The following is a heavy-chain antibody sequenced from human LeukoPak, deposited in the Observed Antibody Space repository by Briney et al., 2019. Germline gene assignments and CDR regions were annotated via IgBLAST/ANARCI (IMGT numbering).Heavy chain of an antibody. CDR3: ARGGYSGSYYFSSGGAFDI. Sequence: PSETLSLTCTVSGGSISSYYWSWIRQPPGKGLEWIGYIHYSGSTNYNPSLKSRVTISVDTSKNQFSLKLSSVTAADTAVYYCARGGYSGSYYFSSGGAFDIWGQGTMVTVSS. CDR2: IHYSGST. J-gene: IGHJ3*02. D-gene: IGHD1-26*01. CDR1: GGSISSYY. V-gene: IGHV4-59*01.